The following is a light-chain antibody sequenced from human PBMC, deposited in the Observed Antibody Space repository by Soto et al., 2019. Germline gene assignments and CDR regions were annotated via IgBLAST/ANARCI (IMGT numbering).Light chain of an antibody. CDR1: HSISSW. V-gene: IGKV1-5*03. J-gene: IGKJ1*01. Sequence: DIQMTQSPSTLSASVGDRVTITCRASHSISSWLAWYQQKPGKAPKLLIYKASSLESGVPSRFSGSGSGTEFTLTISSLQPDDFATYCCQQYNSYPWTFVQGTKVEIK. CDR2: KAS. CDR3: QQYNSYPWT.